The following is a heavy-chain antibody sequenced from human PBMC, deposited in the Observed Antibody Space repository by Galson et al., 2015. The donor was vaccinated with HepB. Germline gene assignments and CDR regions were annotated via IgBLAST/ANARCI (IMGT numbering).Heavy chain of an antibody. CDR2: IKHDGSEN. Sequence: AASGFTFSTYWMTWVRQAPGKGLQWVANIKHDGSENFYVDSVKGRFTISRDKTKNLLYLQMTSLRAEDTAVYYCARNRVNMDHWGQGILVTVSS. V-gene: IGHV3-7*03. CDR3: ARNRVNMDH. J-gene: IGHJ4*02. D-gene: IGHD3-10*01. CDR1: GFTFSTYW.